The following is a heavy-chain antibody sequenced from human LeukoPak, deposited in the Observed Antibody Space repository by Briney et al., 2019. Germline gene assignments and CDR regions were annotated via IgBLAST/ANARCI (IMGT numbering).Heavy chain of an antibody. V-gene: IGHV1-18*04. CDR3: AKLGVSGYFDY. CDR1: GYTFTTYG. J-gene: IGHJ4*02. Sequence: GSVKVSCKASGYTFTTYGITWVRQAPGQGLEWMGWISAKNGSTNYAQKFQGRVTMTTDPSTSTAYMEQRGLRSDDEAVYYCAKLGVSGYFDYWGQGSLVTVSS. D-gene: IGHD1-26*01. CDR2: ISAKNGST.